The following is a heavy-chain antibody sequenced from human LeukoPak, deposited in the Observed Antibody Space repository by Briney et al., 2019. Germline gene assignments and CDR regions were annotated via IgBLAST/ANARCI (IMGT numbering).Heavy chain of an antibody. CDR3: TRRDSSVYYFDY. CDR2: IRSKANTYAT. D-gene: IGHD6-19*01. Sequence: PGGSLRLSCAASGFTFSGSAMHWVRQASGKGLEWLGRIRSKANTYATAYAASVKGRFTISRDDSNNTAYLQMNSLKTEDTAVYYCTRRDSSVYYFDYWGQGTLVSLSS. J-gene: IGHJ4*02. V-gene: IGHV3-73*01. CDR1: GFTFSGSA.